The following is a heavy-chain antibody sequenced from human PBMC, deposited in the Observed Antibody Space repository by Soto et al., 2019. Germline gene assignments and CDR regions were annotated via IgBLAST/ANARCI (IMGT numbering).Heavy chain of an antibody. V-gene: IGHV2-5*02. D-gene: IGHD3-16*01. CDR3: AHIPNYYQYDWSDP. CDR1: GFSLTTRGVG. J-gene: IGHJ5*02. Sequence: QITLKESGPTLVKPTQTLTLTCTFSGFSLTTRGVGVGWIRQPPGKALECLALIYWDDDKRYSPSLQSRLSITKDPARDRVVLTMTNVDPVDPATYYCAHIPNYYQYDWSDPWRQGTLVSVSS. CDR2: IYWDDDK.